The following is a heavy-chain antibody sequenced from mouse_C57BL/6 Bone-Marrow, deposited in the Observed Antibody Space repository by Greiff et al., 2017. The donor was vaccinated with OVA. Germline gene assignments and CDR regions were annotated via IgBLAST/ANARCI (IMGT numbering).Heavy chain of an antibody. D-gene: IGHD2-5*01. CDR1: GFTFSDYG. CDR3: AVYSNLGY. Sequence: EVLLVESGGGLVKPGGSLKLSCAASGFTFSDYGMHWVRQAPEKGLEWVAYISSGSSTIYYADTVKGRFTISRDNAKNTLFLQRTSLRSEDTAMYYCAVYSNLGYWGQGTTLTVSS. CDR2: ISSGSSTI. V-gene: IGHV5-17*01. J-gene: IGHJ2*01.